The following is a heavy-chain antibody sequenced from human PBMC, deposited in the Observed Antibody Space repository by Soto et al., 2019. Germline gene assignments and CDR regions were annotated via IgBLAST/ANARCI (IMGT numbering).Heavy chain of an antibody. CDR3: ARDKGDRGYGDYWGGFDI. Sequence: QVQLVQSGAEVKKPGSSVKVSCKASGGTFSSYAISWVRQAPGQGLEWMGGIIPIFGTANYAQKFQGRVTITADESTSTAYMELSSLRSEDTAVYYCARDKGDRGYGDYWGGFDIWGRGTLVTVSS. D-gene: IGHD4-17*01. CDR1: GGTFSSYA. J-gene: IGHJ2*01. CDR2: IIPIFGTA. V-gene: IGHV1-69*12.